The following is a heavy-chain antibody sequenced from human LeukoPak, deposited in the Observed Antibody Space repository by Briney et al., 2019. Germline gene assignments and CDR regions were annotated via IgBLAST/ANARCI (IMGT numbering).Heavy chain of an antibody. CDR1: GYTFTGYY. J-gene: IGHJ6*03. CDR2: INPNSGGT. D-gene: IGHD2/OR15-2a*01. Sequence: ASVRVSCKASGYTFTGYYIHWVRQAPGQGLECMGWINPNSGGTNYGQKFQGRVTMTRGTSISTAYMELSRLRSDDTAVYYCAKGLLLEYYYMDVWGKGTTVTVSS. V-gene: IGHV1-2*02. CDR3: AKGLLLEYYYMDV.